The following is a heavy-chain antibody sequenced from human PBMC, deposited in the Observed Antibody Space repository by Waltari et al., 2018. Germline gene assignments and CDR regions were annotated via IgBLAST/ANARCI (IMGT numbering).Heavy chain of an antibody. J-gene: IGHJ4*02. CDR2: IYHSGRT. CDR3: ARVGVGGWSPFDY. Sequence: QVQLQESGPGLVKPSETLSLTCAVSGYSISSGYYWGWIRQPPGKGLEWIGSIYHSGRTYYTPSLKSRVTISVDTSKNQFALKLSSVTAADTAVYYCARVGVGGWSPFDYWGQGTLVTVSS. CDR1: GYSISSGYY. D-gene: IGHD6-19*01. V-gene: IGHV4-38-2*01.